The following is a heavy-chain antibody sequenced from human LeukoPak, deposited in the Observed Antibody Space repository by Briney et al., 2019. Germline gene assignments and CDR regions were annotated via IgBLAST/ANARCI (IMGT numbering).Heavy chain of an antibody. CDR3: ARVGGHDYGDYAFDY. CDR1: GGTFSSYA. Sequence: SVKVSCKASGGTFSSYAISWVRQAPGQGLGWMGGIIPIFGTANYAQKFQGRVTITTDESTSTAYMELSSLRSEDTAVYYCARVGGHDYGDYAFDYWGQGTLVTVSS. D-gene: IGHD4-17*01. J-gene: IGHJ4*02. V-gene: IGHV1-69*05. CDR2: IIPIFGTA.